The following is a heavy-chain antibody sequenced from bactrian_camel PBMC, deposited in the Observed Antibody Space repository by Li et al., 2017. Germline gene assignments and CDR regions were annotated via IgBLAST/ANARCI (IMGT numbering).Heavy chain of an antibody. CDR1: GFRFPATP. CDR3: AADEYNLGLARSYTY. V-gene: IGHV3-1*01. Sequence: VQLVESGGGLAQLGRSATLSREAQGFRFPATPMGWIRRPPGKAMEWVADISASGSTSDVDSSVKGRFTISRDNAKNTLYLQMNSLKPEDTAMYYCAADEYNLGLARSYTYWGQGTQVTVS. CDR2: ISASGSTS. D-gene: IGHD5*01. J-gene: IGHJ4*01.